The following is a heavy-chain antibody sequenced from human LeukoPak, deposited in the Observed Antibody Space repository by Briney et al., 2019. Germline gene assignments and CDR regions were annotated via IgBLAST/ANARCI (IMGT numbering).Heavy chain of an antibody. CDR1: GFTFSNYE. V-gene: IGHV3-48*03. J-gene: IGHJ4*02. CDR2: ISNGGSTI. Sequence: PGGSLRLSCAASGFTFSNYEMNWVRQAPGKGLEWVSYISNGGSTIYYADSVKRLFTISRDNAKNSLYLQMNSLRAEDTAVYYCARRLDSRGGCLDYWGQGTLVTVS. D-gene: IGHD3-22*01. CDR3: ARRLDSRGGCLDY.